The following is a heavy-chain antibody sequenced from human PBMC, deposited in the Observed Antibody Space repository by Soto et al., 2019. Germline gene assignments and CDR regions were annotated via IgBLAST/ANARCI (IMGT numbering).Heavy chain of an antibody. CDR1: GFTFSSYA. CDR2: ISGSGGST. Sequence: EVQLLESGGGLVQPGGSLRLSCAASGFTFSSYAMSWVRQAPGKGLEWVSAISGSGGSTYYADSVKGRFTISRDNSKNTLYLQMNSLRAEDTAVYYCAKGYCSSTSCYGGWYGAFDIWGQGTMVTVSS. D-gene: IGHD2-2*01. V-gene: IGHV3-23*01. CDR3: AKGYCSSTSCYGGWYGAFDI. J-gene: IGHJ3*02.